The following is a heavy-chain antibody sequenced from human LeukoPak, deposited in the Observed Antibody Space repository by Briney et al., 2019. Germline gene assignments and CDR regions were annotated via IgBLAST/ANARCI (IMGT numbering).Heavy chain of an antibody. CDR2: VDHTGST. D-gene: IGHD4-11*01. J-gene: IGHJ6*03. V-gene: IGHV4-61*03. CDR3: ARGRVTSSTWYSTYYYFFYMDF. Sequence: SETLSLTCTVSGGSICSSSYYWGWIRQPPGKGLEWIGYVDHTGSTKFNPSLNGRVSISRDTSNDFFSLRLRSVTAADTAVYFCARGRVTSSTWYSTYYYFFYMDFWGKGTTVTVSS. CDR1: GGSICSSSYY.